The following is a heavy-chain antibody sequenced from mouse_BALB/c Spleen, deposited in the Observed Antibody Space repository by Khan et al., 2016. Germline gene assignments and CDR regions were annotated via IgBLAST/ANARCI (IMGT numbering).Heavy chain of an antibody. D-gene: IGHD1-1*02. J-gene: IGHJ2*01. CDR2: IWAGEST. V-gene: IGHV2-9*02. CDR3: ARTKDLAMY. Sequence: QVQLKEPGPGLVAPSQSLSITCTVYGYSLTRYGVHWVRQPPGKGLEWLGLIWAGESTNYNRALMSRLSVSIYNSKNLVFLVMNSQQTDDAALYYFARTKDLAMYCGQGTTPPVSS. CDR1: GYSLTRYG.